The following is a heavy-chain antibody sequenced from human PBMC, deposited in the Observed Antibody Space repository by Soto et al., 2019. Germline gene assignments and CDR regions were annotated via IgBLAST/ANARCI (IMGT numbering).Heavy chain of an antibody. D-gene: IGHD3-10*01. J-gene: IGHJ5*02. Sequence: QVQLVQSGAEVKKPGASVKVSCKASGYTFTSYAMHWVRQASGQRLEWMGWINAGNGNTKYSQKFLGRVTITRYTSASTAYMELISLRSEYTAGYYCARFLSYYNWFDLWGQATLVTVSS. CDR3: ARFLSYYNWFDL. CDR1: GYTFTSYA. V-gene: IGHV1-3*01. CDR2: INAGNGNT.